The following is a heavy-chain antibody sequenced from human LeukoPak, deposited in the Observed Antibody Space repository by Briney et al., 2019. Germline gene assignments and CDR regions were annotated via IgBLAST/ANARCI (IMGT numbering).Heavy chain of an antibody. CDR1: GFTFSTYV. CDR3: ARDCGNWGYGWYFDH. Sequence: PGGSLRLSCAASGFTFSTYVMHWDRQAPGKGLEWVAVISHDGNNKYYVDSVKGRFTISRDNSKNTLYLQMNSLRAEDTAVYYCARDCGNWGYGWYFDHWGQGALVTVSS. D-gene: IGHD7-27*01. CDR2: ISHDGNNK. V-gene: IGHV3-30*03. J-gene: IGHJ4*02.